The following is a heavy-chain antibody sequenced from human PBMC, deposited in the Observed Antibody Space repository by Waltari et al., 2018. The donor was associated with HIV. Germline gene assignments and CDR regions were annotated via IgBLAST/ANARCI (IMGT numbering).Heavy chain of an antibody. D-gene: IGHD6-19*01. CDR3: TRGSSGWYVDY. V-gene: IGHV3-73*01. Sequence: EVQLVESGGGLVQPGGSLKLSCAASGFTFGGSAMQWVRQASGKGLEWVGRIRSKANSYATAYAASVKGRFTISRDDSKNTAYLQMNSLKTEDTAVYYCTRGSSGWYVDYWGQGTLVTVSS. CDR1: GFTFGGSA. J-gene: IGHJ4*02. CDR2: IRSKANSYAT.